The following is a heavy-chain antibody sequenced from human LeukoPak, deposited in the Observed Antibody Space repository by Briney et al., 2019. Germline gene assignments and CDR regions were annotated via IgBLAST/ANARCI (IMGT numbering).Heavy chain of an antibody. Sequence: KASETLSLTCTVSGGSISSYYWSWIRQSPGKGLEWIGYIHSSGTTHYNPSLKSRVTISKDTSRNHFSLNLNSVTAADTAVYFCARDSGHGGYCIGNSCVSGWSHLWGQGSLVTVSS. CDR3: ARDSGHGGYCIGNSCVSGWSHL. D-gene: IGHD2-15*01. J-gene: IGHJ4*02. CDR2: IHSSGTT. CDR1: GGSISSYY. V-gene: IGHV4-4*08.